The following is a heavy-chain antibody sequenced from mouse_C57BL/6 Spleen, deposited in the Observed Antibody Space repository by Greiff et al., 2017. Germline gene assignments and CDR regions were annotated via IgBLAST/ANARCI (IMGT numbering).Heavy chain of an antibody. CDR2: ISSGSSTI. CDR1: GFTFSDYG. Sequence: EVKLVESGGGLVKPGGSLKLSCAASGFTFSDYGMHWVRQAPEKGLEWVAYISSGSSTIYYADTVKGRFTSSRENAKNTLFLQMTSLRSEDTAMYYCARPSNYAWFAYWGQGTLVTVSA. D-gene: IGHD2-5*01. CDR3: ARPSNYAWFAY. J-gene: IGHJ3*01. V-gene: IGHV5-17*01.